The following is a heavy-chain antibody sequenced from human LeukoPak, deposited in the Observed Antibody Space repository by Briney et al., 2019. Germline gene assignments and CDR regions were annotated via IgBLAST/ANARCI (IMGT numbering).Heavy chain of an antibody. CDR1: GFTFSTYG. J-gene: IGHJ4*02. Sequence: GGSLRLSCAASGFTFSTYGIIWVRQAPGKGLEWVSAISGSGRNTYYADSVKGHFTISRDNYKNTVYLQMNSLRAEDTAVYYCAKDRKVGATVFDYWGQGTLVTVSS. CDR2: ISGSGRNT. CDR3: AKDRKVGATVFDY. D-gene: IGHD1-26*01. V-gene: IGHV3-23*01.